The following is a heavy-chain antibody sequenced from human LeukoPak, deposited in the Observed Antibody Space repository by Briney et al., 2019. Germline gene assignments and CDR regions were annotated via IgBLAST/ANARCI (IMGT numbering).Heavy chain of an antibody. J-gene: IGHJ3*02. CDR3: AKVKATGGGAFDI. D-gene: IGHD1-14*01. CDR2: ISSSGTSI. CDR1: GFTFSSYS. V-gene: IGHV3-21*01. Sequence: PGRSLRLSCAASGFTFSSYSMTWVRQAPGKGLEWVSSISSSGTSIYYADSVRGRFTISRDNAKDSLYLQMNSLRAEDTAVYYCAKVKATGGGAFDIWGQGATVTVSS.